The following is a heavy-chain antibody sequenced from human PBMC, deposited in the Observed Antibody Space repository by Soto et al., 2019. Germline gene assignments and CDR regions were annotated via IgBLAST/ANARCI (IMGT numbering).Heavy chain of an antibody. CDR3: ARDLGYCATGSCYAKWGS. D-gene: IGHD2-8*01. Sequence: QVQLQESGPGLVKPSQTLSLTCTVSGGSISSGDYYWSWIRQPPGKGLEWIGFIYYSGTYYNPSLKSRVTMLLDSSKTQFSLNLSSLTAADTAVYYCARDLGYCATGSCYAKWGSWGQGTLVTVSS. V-gene: IGHV4-30-4*01. CDR2: IYYSGT. CDR1: GGSISSGDYY. J-gene: IGHJ5*02.